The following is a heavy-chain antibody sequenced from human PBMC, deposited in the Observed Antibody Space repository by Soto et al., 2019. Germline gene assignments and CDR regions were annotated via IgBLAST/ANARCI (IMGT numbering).Heavy chain of an antibody. CDR2: INAGNGNT. Sequence: GASVKVSCKASGYTFTSYAMHWVRQAPGQRLEWMGWINAGNGNTKYSQKFQGRVTITRDTSASTAYMELSSLRSEDTAVYYCARVIRDCSGGSCYLDAFDIWGQGTMVTASS. CDR3: ARVIRDCSGGSCYLDAFDI. J-gene: IGHJ3*02. CDR1: GYTFTSYA. V-gene: IGHV1-3*01. D-gene: IGHD2-15*01.